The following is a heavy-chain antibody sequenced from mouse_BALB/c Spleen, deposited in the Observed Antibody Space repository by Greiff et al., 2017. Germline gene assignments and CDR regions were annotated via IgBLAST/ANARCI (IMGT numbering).Heavy chain of an antibody. CDR3: TRPTVEDYYAMDY. V-gene: IGHV1-5*01. Sequence: EVQLQQSGTVLARPGASVKMSCKASGYSFTSYWMHWVKQRPGQGLEWIGAIYPGNSDTSYNQKFKGKAKLTAVTSASTAYMELSSLTNEDSAVYYCTRPTVEDYYAMDYWGQGTSVTVSS. CDR2: IYPGNSDT. D-gene: IGHD1-1*01. CDR1: GYSFTSYW. J-gene: IGHJ4*01.